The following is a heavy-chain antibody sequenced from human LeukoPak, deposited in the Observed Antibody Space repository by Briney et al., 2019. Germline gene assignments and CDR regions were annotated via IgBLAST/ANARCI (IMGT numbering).Heavy chain of an antibody. D-gene: IGHD2-8*02. CDR3: AKDLGLTGWRYLDH. CDR2: IWYDGSNK. CDR1: GFTFSNYG. Sequence: PGRSLRLSCAASGFTFSNYGMHWVRQAPGKGLEWVAVIWYDGSNKYYADSVKGRFTISRDNSMNTLYLQMDSLGAEDTAVYYCAKDLGLTGWRYLDHWGQGTLVTVSS. J-gene: IGHJ5*02. V-gene: IGHV3-33*06.